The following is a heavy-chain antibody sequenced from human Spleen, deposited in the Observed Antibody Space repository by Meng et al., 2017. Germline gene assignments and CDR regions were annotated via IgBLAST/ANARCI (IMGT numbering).Heavy chain of an antibody. J-gene: IGHJ1*01. CDR3: ARDGPPSSWYVRLTAEYFQH. D-gene: IGHD6-13*01. Sequence: GESLKISCAASGFTLSGCGMHWVRQAPGKGLQWVAVIWYDGSEKYYADSVKARFTISKDNSKNTLYLQMNSLRAEDTAVYYCARDGPPSSWYVRLTAEYFQHWGQGTLVTVS. CDR2: IWYDGSEK. CDR1: GFTLSGCG. V-gene: IGHV3-33*01.